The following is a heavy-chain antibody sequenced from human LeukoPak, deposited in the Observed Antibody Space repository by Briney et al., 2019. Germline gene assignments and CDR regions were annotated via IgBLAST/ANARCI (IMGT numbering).Heavy chain of an antibody. CDR2: ISSSGSYI. CDR3: ARERGGGKYSSSWPFDY. V-gene: IGHV3-21*01. J-gene: IGHJ4*02. Sequence: GGSLRLSCAASGFTFSSYSMNWVRQAPGKGLEWVSSISSSGSYIYYADSVKGRFTISRDNAKNSLYLQMNSLRAEDTAVYYCARERGGGKYSSSWPFDYWGQGTLVTVSS. CDR1: GFTFSSYS. D-gene: IGHD6-13*01.